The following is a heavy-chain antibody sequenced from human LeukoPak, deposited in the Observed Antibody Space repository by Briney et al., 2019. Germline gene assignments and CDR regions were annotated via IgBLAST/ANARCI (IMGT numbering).Heavy chain of an antibody. CDR1: GGSISNYY. CDR3: ARAYV. J-gene: IGHJ6*04. CDR2: IYYSGST. V-gene: IGHV4-39*01. Sequence: SETLSLTCSVSGGSISNYYWNWLRQPAGKGLEWIGSIYYSGSTYYNPSLKSRVTISVDTSKNQFSLKLSSVTAADTAVYYCARAYVWGKGTTVTVSS.